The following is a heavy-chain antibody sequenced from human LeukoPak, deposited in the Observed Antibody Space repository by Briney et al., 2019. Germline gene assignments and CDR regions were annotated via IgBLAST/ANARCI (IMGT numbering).Heavy chain of an antibody. CDR1: GGSISSSSYY. CDR3: ARISGYRSNWSIDY. CDR2: IYYSGST. Sequence: SETLSLTCTVSGGSISSSSYYWGWIRQPPGKGLEWIGTIYYSGSTYYNPSLKSRVTTSVDTSKNQFSLKVSSVTAADTAVYYCARISGYRSNWSIDYWGQGTLVTVSS. D-gene: IGHD6-13*01. J-gene: IGHJ4*02. V-gene: IGHV4-39*01.